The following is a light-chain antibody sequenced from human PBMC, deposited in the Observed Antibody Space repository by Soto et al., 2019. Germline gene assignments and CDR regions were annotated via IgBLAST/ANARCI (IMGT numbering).Light chain of an antibody. CDR1: SSDIGNYNY. CDR3: SSYTSSRLGV. J-gene: IGLJ1*01. CDR2: EVS. V-gene: IGLV2-14*01. Sequence: QSVLTQPASVSGSPGQSITISCTGTSSDIGNYNYVSWYQQHPGKAPKLMIYEVSNRPSGVSNRFSGSKSGNTASLTISGLQAEDEADYYCSSYTSSRLGVFGTGTKVTVL.